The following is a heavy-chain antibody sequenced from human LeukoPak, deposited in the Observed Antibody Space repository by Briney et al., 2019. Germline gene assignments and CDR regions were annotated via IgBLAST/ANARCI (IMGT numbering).Heavy chain of an antibody. V-gene: IGHV3-21*01. CDR3: ARDSTYYYDSSGYYAPCDY. CDR1: GFTFSSYS. D-gene: IGHD3-22*01. J-gene: IGHJ4*02. Sequence: GGTLRLSCAASGFTFSSYSRNWLRHAPGKGLEWVSSISSSSSYIYYADSVKGRFTISRDNAKNSLYLQMNSLRAEDTAVYYCARDSTYYYDSSGYYAPCDYWGQGTLVTVSS. CDR2: ISSSSSYI.